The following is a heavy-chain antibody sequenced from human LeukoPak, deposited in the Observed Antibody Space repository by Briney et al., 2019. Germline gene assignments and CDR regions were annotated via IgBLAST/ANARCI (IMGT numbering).Heavy chain of an antibody. CDR1: GFTFSSYA. CDR2: ISYDGSNK. CDR3: ARDSRYCSSTSCYPYYYYYMDV. V-gene: IGHV3-30*01. D-gene: IGHD2-2*01. Sequence: GGSLRLSCAASGFTFSSYAMHWVRQAPGKGLEWVAVISYDGSNKYYADSVKGRFTISRDNSKNTLYLQMNSLRSEDTAVYYCARDSRYCSSTSCYPYYYYYMDVWGKGTTVTVSS. J-gene: IGHJ6*03.